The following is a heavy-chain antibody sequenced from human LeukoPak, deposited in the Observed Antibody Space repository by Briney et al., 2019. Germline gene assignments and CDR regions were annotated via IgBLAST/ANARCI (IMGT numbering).Heavy chain of an antibody. CDR1: GYTFTNYD. J-gene: IGHJ4*02. D-gene: IGHD6-13*01. CDR2: MNPKSGDT. CDR3: AREPNPRIAAAGTMDY. Sequence: ASVKVSCKASGYTFTNYDINWVRQATGQGLEWMGWMNPKSGDTGYAQKFQGRVSMTRSTSITTAYMELSSLRSEDTAVYYCAREPNPRIAAAGTMDYWGQGTLVTVSS. V-gene: IGHV1-8*01.